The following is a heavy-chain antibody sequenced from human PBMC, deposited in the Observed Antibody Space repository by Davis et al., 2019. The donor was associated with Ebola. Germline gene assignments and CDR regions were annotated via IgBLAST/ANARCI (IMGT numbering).Heavy chain of an antibody. CDR1: GFTFSNYD. D-gene: IGHD2-15*01. CDR2: ISASEGHT. CDR3: AIYCHYPDCSYFNC. J-gene: IGHJ4*02. V-gene: IGHV3-23*01. Sequence: GESLKISCAASGFTFSNYDMSWVRQVPGKGLEWVSTISASEGHTHYSDSVKGRFTISRDNSKYSLYLQINSLSADDTATYCCAIYCHYPDCSYFNCWGQVTMVAVSS.